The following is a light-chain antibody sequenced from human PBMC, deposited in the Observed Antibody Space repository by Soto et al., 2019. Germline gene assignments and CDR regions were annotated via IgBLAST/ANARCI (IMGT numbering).Light chain of an antibody. CDR3: QQSYSTPIT. V-gene: IGKV1-5*01. J-gene: IGKJ5*01. CDR1: QSLSGW. CDR2: DAF. Sequence: IQLTQPPSTLSASIGDRVTITCRASQSLSGWLAWYQQTPGKAPKLLISDAFRLESGVPSRFRGSGSGTDFTLTISSLQPEDFATYYCQQSYSTPITFAQGTRLAI.